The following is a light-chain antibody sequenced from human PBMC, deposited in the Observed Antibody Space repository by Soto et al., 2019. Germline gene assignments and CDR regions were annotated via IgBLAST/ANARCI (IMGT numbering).Light chain of an antibody. V-gene: IGLV1-47*01. J-gene: IGLJ1*01. CDR3: AAWDDSLSVHYV. Sequence: QSVLTPPPSASGAPGPRVIISFSGTSSKIGSNYVYWYQQVPGTAPKLLIYKNNQRPSGVPDRFSGSKSGSSASLAISGLRSEDEADYYCAAWDDSLSVHYVFGVGTKVTVL. CDR2: KNN. CDR1: SSKIGSNY.